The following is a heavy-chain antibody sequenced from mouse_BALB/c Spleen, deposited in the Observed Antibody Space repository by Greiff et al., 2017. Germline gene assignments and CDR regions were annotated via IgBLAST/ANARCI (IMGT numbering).Heavy chain of an antibody. V-gene: IGHV1-54*01. CDR3: ARSARYYRLTEIDY. J-gene: IGHJ2*01. Sequence: VQLQESGAELVRPGTSVKVSCKASGYAFTNYLIEWVKQRPGQGLEWIGVINPGSGGTNYNEKFKGKATLTADKSSSTAYMQLSSLTSDDSAVYFCARSARYYRLTEIDYWGQGTTLTVSS. D-gene: IGHD2-14*01. CDR1: GYAFTNYL. CDR2: INPGSGGT.